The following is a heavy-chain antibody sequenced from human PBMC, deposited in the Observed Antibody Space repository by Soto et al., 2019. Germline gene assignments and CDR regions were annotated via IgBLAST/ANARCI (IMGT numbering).Heavy chain of an antibody. CDR2: IFPSDSDT. CDR3: ARKDKSGYFNWFDX. J-gene: IGHJ5*02. CDR1: GYRFTSYW. D-gene: IGHD3-22*01. Sequence: LGEALKISCRTSGYRFTSYWIAWVRQMPGKGMELMVIIFPSDSDTRYSPSFQGQVTISADRSTSTVFLQWASLKASDTAVYFCARKDKSGYFNWFDXWGQGTLVTVSX. V-gene: IGHV5-51*01.